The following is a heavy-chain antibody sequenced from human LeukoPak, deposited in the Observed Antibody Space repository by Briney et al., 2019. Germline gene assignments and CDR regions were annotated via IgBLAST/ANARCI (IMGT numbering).Heavy chain of an antibody. D-gene: IGHD2-15*01. CDR2: ISSSSSYI. CDR1: GFTFSSYS. J-gene: IGHJ4*02. V-gene: IGHV3-21*01. Sequence: PGGSLRLSCAASGFTFSSYSMNWVRQAPGKGLEWVSSISSSSSYIYYADSEKGRFTISRDNAKNSLYLQMNSLRAEDTAVYYCASRYCSGGSCYSGFDYWGQGTLVTVSS. CDR3: ASRYCSGGSCYSGFDY.